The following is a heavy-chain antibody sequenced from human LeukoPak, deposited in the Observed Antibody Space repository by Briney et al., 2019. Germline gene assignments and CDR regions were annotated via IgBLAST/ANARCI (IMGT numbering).Heavy chain of an antibody. CDR1: GAIIKREGFN. J-gene: IGHJ4*02. CDR2: IFYNGNT. D-gene: IGHD3-3*01. Sequence: SETLSLTCSVSGAIIKREGFNWDWIRQPPGKGLEYIGSIFYNGNTYYNPSLVSRVTISVDTSKNQFSLKLSSVTAADTAVYYCTRRPKEPGFWSGHVDSWGQGTLVTVSS. CDR3: TRRPKEPGFWSGHVDS. V-gene: IGHV4-39*01.